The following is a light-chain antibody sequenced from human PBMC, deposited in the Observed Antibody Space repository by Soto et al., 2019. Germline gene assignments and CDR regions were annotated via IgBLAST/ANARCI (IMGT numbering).Light chain of an antibody. V-gene: IGKV1-33*01. J-gene: IGKJ4*01. CDR2: VAS. CDR1: QDISNH. Sequence: DIQMTQSPSSLSASVGDRVTITCQASQDISNHLNWYQQKPGKAPKLLIYVASNLDTGVPSRFSGSGSVTEYTFTISSLQPEDVATYYCQLYDNLLLTFAGGTKVDIK. CDR3: QLYDNLLLT.